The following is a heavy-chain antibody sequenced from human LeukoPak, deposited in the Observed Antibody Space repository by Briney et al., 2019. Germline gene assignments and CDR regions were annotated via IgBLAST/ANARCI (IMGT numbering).Heavy chain of an antibody. V-gene: IGHV3-23*01. CDR1: GFTFSSYA. CDR3: ARRGAVAGTVDY. D-gene: IGHD6-19*01. CDR2: ISGSGGST. Sequence: PGGSLRLSCAASGFTFSSYAMSWVRQAPGKGLEWVSAISGSGGSTYYADSVKGRFTISRDNSKNALYLQMNSLRAEDTAVYYCARRGAVAGTVDYWGQGTLVTVSS. J-gene: IGHJ4*02.